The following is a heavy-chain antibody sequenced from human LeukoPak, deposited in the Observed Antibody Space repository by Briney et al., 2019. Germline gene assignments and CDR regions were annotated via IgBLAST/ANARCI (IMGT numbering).Heavy chain of an antibody. CDR3: ARVRDGYNDAYDI. J-gene: IGHJ3*02. D-gene: IGHD5-24*01. CDR1: GYSFTSYN. V-gene: IGHV1-46*01. Sequence: SVKLSCKTSGYSFTSYNLHWVRQAAGQRLKDMGIIKPSGGNTNYAQTFQGRVTMTRDTSTSTVYMELSSLKSEDTAVYYCARVRDGYNDAYDIWGQGTMVPVSS. CDR2: IKPSGGNT.